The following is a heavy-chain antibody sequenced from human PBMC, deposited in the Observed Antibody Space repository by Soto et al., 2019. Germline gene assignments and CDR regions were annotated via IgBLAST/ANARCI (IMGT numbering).Heavy chain of an antibody. D-gene: IGHD5-18*01. Sequence: ASLKVSCKSSGYPFTSYAIHWVRQAPGQRLEWMGWINAGNGNTKYSQKFQGRVTITRDTSASTAYMELSSLRSEDTAVYYCARGLNGYLHYFDYWGQGTPVTVSS. CDR2: INAGNGNT. J-gene: IGHJ4*02. CDR3: ARGLNGYLHYFDY. V-gene: IGHV1-3*01. CDR1: GYPFTSYA.